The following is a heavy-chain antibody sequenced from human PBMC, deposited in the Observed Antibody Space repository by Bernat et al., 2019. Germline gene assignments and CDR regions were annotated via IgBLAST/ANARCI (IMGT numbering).Heavy chain of an antibody. CDR1: GGSISSSGYY. J-gene: IGHJ4*01. Sequence: QVQLQESGPGLVKPSQTLSLTCTVSGGSISSSGYYWGWIRQPPGKGLEWIGSIYYSGSTYYNPSLKSRVTISVDTSKNQFSLKLSSVTAADTAVYYCATYGSGSYYHFDCWGHGTLVTVSS. D-gene: IGHD3-10*01. CDR3: ATYGSGSYYHFDC. V-gene: IGHV4-39*01. CDR2: IYYSGST.